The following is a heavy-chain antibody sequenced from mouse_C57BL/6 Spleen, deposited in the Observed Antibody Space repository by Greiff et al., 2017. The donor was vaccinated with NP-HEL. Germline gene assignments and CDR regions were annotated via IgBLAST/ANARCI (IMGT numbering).Heavy chain of an antibody. Sequence: EVQLQQSGTVLARPGASVKMSCKTSGYTFTSYWMHWVKQRPGQGLEWIGAIYPGNSDTSYNQKLKGKAKLTAVTSASTAYMELSSLTNEDSAVYYCTKLTGTGLDYWGQGTTLTVSS. CDR2: IYPGNSDT. D-gene: IGHD4-1*01. J-gene: IGHJ2*01. CDR3: TKLTGTGLDY. V-gene: IGHV1-5*01. CDR1: GYTFTSYW.